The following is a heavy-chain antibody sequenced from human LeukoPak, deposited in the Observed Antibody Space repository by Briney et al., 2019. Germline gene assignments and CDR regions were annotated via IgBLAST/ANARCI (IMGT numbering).Heavy chain of an antibody. CDR2: IYTSGST. CDR3: ARISRDGYNYFDY. CDR1: GGSTSSGSYY. J-gene: IGHJ4*02. D-gene: IGHD5-24*01. Sequence: SETLSLTCTVSGGSTSSGSYYWSWIRQPAGKGLEWIGRIYTSGSTNYNPSLKSRVTISVDTSKNQFSLKLSSVTAADTAVYYCARISRDGYNYFDYWGQGTLVTVSS. V-gene: IGHV4-61*02.